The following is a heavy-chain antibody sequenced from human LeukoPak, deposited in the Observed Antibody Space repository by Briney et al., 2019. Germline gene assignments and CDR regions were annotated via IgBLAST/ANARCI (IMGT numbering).Heavy chain of an antibody. V-gene: IGHV1-8*01. CDR3: ARGRSSSWYLSGDWFDP. CDR2: MNPNSGNT. CDR1: GYTFTSYD. Sequence: GASVKVSCKASGYTFTSYDINWVRQATGQGLEWMGWMNPNSGNTGYAQKFQGRVTMTRNTSISTAYMELSSLRSEDTAVYYCARGRSSSWYLSGDWFDPWGQGTLVNVSS. D-gene: IGHD6-13*01. J-gene: IGHJ5*02.